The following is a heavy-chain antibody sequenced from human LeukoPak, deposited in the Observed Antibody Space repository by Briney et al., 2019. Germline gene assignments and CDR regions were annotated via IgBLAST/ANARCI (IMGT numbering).Heavy chain of an antibody. J-gene: IGHJ5*02. CDR2: ISAYNGNT. V-gene: IGHV1-18*01. Sequence: ASVKVSCKAAGYTFTSYGISWVRQAPGQGLEWMGWISAYNGNTNYAQKLQGRVTMTTDTSTSTAYMELRSLRSDDTAVYYCARDLFGYAMVRGVIPANWFDPWGQGTLVTVSS. D-gene: IGHD3-10*01. CDR3: ARDLFGYAMVRGVIPANWFDP. CDR1: GYTFTSYG.